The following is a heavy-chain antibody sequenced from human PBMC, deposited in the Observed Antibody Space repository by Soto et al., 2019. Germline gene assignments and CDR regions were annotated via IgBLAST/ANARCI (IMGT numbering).Heavy chain of an antibody. CDR3: ARALTDAEGFGYDYGMDV. J-gene: IGHJ6*02. V-gene: IGHV4-4*02. Sequence: SETLSLTCAVSGGSISSNKWWSWVRPPPGKGLEWVGEIYHSGSTNYNPSLKSRVTISVDKSKNQFSLKLNSVTAADTAVYFCARALTDAEGFGYDYGMDVWGQGTTVTVSS. CDR1: GGSISSNKW. D-gene: IGHD3-10*01. CDR2: IYHSGST.